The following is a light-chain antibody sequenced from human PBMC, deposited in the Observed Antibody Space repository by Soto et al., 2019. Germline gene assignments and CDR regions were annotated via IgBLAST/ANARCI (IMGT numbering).Light chain of an antibody. Sequence: EIVLTQSPATLSLSPGERATLSCRASHSVSSCLAWYQQKPGQAPRLLIYDASNRATGIPARFSGSGSGTDFTLTISSLEPEDFAVYYCQQRSNWPPGFTFGPGTKVDIK. CDR2: DAS. CDR1: HSVSSC. CDR3: QQRSNWPPGFT. J-gene: IGKJ3*01. V-gene: IGKV3-11*01.